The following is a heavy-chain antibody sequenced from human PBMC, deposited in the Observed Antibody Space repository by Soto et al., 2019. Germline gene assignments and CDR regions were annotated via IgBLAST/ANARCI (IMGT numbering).Heavy chain of an antibody. CDR3: ANSPTPWLRLDAFDI. CDR2: ISGSGGST. V-gene: IGHV3-23*01. J-gene: IGHJ3*02. D-gene: IGHD5-12*01. CDR1: GFTFSSYA. Sequence: GGSLRLSCAASGFTFSSYAMSWVRQAPGKGLEWVSAISGSGGSTYYADSVKGRFTISRDNSKNTLYLQMNSLRAEDTAVYYCANSPTPWLRLDAFDIWGQGTMVTVSS.